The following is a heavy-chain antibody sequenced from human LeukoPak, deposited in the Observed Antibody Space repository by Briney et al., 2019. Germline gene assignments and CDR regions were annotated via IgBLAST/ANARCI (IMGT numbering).Heavy chain of an antibody. CDR2: ISYDGNNK. CDR1: GFTFSTYG. CDR3: AKDRAQLVLDY. Sequence: PGMSLRLSCAASGFTFSTYGMHWVRQAPGKGLEWVAVISYDGNNKYYADSVKGRFTISRDISKNTLYLQMNSLRAEDTAVYYCAKDRAQLVLDYWGQGTLVTVSS. V-gene: IGHV3-30*18. J-gene: IGHJ4*02. D-gene: IGHD6-6*01.